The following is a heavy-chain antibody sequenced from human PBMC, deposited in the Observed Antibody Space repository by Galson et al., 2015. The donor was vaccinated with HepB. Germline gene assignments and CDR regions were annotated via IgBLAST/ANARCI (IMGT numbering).Heavy chain of an antibody. V-gene: IGHV3-23*05. D-gene: IGHD3-3*01. CDR1: GFTFSGFP. CDR3: ARDQTANDFWSGYFWFDP. Sequence: SLRLSCAASGFTFSGFPMNWVRQAPGKGLEWVSTIDISDRGTYYADSVKGRFTISRDNSKNTVYLQMNSLRTEDTAVYYCARDQTANDFWSGYFWFDPWGQGTLVTVSS. J-gene: IGHJ5*02. CDR2: IDISDRGT.